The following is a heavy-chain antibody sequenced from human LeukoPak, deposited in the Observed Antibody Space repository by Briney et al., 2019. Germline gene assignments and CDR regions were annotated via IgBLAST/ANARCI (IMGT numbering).Heavy chain of an antibody. J-gene: IGHJ4*02. Sequence: SETLSLTYTVSAGSVRSNNYYWSWIRQPPGKGLEWIGYIFNGGSANYNPSLKRRVTISVDTSKNQFSLRLSSVTAADTAVYYCARVGGSSTYYFDYWGQGTLVTVSS. CDR3: ARVGGSSTYYFDY. CDR1: AGSVRSNNYY. V-gene: IGHV4-61*01. CDR2: IFNGGSA. D-gene: IGHD1-26*01.